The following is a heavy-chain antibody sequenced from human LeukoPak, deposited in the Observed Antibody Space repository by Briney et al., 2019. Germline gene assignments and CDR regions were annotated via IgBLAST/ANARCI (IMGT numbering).Heavy chain of an antibody. CDR1: GFTFSSYS. D-gene: IGHD3-10*01. V-gene: IGHV3-48*01. J-gene: IGHJ6*03. Sequence: GGSLRLSCAASGFTFSSYSMNWVRQAPGKGLEWVSYISSSSSTIYYADSVKGRFTIPRDNAKNSLYLQMNSLRAEDTAVYYCARDRALYYYGSGIGYYMDVWGKGTTVTVSS. CDR3: ARDRALYYYGSGIGYYMDV. CDR2: ISSSSSTI.